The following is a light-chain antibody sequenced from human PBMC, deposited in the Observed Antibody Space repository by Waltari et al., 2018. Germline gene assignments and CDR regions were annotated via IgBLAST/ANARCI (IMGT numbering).Light chain of an antibody. CDR3: SSYTSSNTVI. CDR2: DVR. Sequence: QSALTQPASVSGSPGQSITISCTGTSSDVGGYNYVSWYQQYPGKVPKLMIYDVRKCASGVSNRSSGAKSNNTASLTFSGLQADDEADYYCSSYTSSNTVIFGGGTKLTVL. J-gene: IGLJ2*01. V-gene: IGLV2-14*01. CDR1: SSDVGGYNY.